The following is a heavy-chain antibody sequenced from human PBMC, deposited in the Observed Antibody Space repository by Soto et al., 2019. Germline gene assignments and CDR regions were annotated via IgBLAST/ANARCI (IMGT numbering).Heavy chain of an antibody. Sequence: SETLSLPCTVSGGSISRGDYYWRWIRQPPGKGMEWIGYIYYSGSTYYNPSLKSRVTISVDTSKNQFSLKLSSVTAADTAVYYCARAIRVNDYYFDYWGQGTLVTVSS. CDR1: GGSISRGDYY. J-gene: IGHJ4*02. CDR2: IYYSGST. CDR3: ARAIRVNDYYFDY. V-gene: IGHV4-30-4*01. D-gene: IGHD1-1*01.